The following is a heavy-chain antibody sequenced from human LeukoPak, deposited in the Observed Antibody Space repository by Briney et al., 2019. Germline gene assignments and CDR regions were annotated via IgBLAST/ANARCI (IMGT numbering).Heavy chain of an antibody. D-gene: IGHD2-21*01. CDR1: GFTFRNYA. J-gene: IGHJ4*02. CDR3: AKDGED. CDR2: ISGSASDT. V-gene: IGHV3-23*01. Sequence: PGGSLRLSCVASGFTFRNYAMSWVRQAPGKGLESVSTISGSASDTHYADSVKGRFTISRDNSKNTLYLHMDSLRADDTAVYYCAKDGEDWGQGTLATVSS.